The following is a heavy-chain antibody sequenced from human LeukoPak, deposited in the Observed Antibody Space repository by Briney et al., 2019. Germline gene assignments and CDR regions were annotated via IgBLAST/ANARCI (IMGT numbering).Heavy chain of an antibody. CDR1: GFTFSSYA. Sequence: PGGSLRLSCVASGFTFSSYAMSWVRQAPGKGLEWVSGISGSGGSTYYADSVKGRFTISRDNSKNTLYLQMNSLRADDTAVYYCATHWDPVLGTPYWDDYWGQGTLVTVSS. CDR2: ISGSGGST. D-gene: IGHD2-8*02. V-gene: IGHV3-23*01. J-gene: IGHJ4*02. CDR3: ATHWDPVLGTPYWDDY.